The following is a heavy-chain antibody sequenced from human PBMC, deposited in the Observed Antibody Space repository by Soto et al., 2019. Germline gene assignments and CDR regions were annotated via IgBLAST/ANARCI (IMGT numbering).Heavy chain of an antibody. CDR3: ARDRSFSSGYSTPFFDY. Sequence: QVQLVESGGGVVQPGRSLRLSCAASGFTFSSYAMHWVRQAPGKGLEWVAVISYDGSNKYYADSVKGRFTISRDNSKNTLYLQMNSLRAEDTALYFCARDRSFSSGYSTPFFDYWGQGTLVTVSS. D-gene: IGHD3-3*01. V-gene: IGHV3-30-3*01. CDR1: GFTFSSYA. J-gene: IGHJ4*02. CDR2: ISYDGSNK.